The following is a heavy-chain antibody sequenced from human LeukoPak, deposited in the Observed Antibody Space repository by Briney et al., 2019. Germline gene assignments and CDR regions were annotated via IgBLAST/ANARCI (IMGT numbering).Heavy chain of an antibody. CDR3: AREPKAYDFWSGQTPDY. CDR1: GFTFSSYT. V-gene: IGHV3-21*06. CDR2: ISDTGSYI. J-gene: IGHJ4*02. D-gene: IGHD3-3*01. Sequence: PGGSLRLSCAASGFTFSSYTMNWVRQAPGKGLEWVSSISDTGSYIYDADSVKGRFTISRDNAKNSLYLQMNSLRAEDTAVYYRAREPKAYDFWSGQTPDYWGQGTLVTVSS.